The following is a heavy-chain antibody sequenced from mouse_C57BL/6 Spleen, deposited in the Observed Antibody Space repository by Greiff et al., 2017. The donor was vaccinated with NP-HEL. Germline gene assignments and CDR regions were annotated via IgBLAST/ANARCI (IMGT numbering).Heavy chain of an antibody. Sequence: QVQLQQSGPELVKPGASVKLSCKASGYTFTSYDINWVKQRPGQGLEWIGWIYPRDGSTKYTEKFKGKATLPVDTSSRTAYMELHSLTSEDSAVYFCARYSDYDEGHAMDYWGQGTSVTVSS. V-gene: IGHV1-85*01. CDR1: GYTFTSYD. D-gene: IGHD2-4*01. CDR3: ARYSDYDEGHAMDY. J-gene: IGHJ4*01. CDR2: IYPRDGST.